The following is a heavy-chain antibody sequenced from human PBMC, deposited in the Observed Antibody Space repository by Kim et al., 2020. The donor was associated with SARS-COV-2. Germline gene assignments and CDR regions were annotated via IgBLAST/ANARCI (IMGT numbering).Heavy chain of an antibody. CDR3: ARGDYGDSDY. CDR1: GFTFSSYW. CDR2: IKQDGSEK. J-gene: IGHJ4*02. V-gene: IGHV3-7*01. D-gene: IGHD4-17*01. Sequence: GGSLRLSCAASGFTFSSYWKSWVRQAPGKGLEWVANIKQDGSEKYYVDSVKGRFTISRDNAKNSLYLQMNSLRAEDTAVYYCARGDYGDSDYWGQGTLVT.